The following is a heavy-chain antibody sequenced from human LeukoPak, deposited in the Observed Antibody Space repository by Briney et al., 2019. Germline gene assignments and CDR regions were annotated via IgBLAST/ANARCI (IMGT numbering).Heavy chain of an antibody. Sequence: GGSLRLSCAAPGFTFSSYGMHWVRQAPGKGLEWVTFIRYDGSNKYYADSVKGRFTISRDNSKNTLYLQMNSLRAEDTAVYYCAKGVTIVRGVIILPYFDHWGQGALVTVSS. CDR1: GFTFSSYG. D-gene: IGHD3-10*01. J-gene: IGHJ4*02. CDR3: AKGVTIVRGVIILPYFDH. CDR2: IRYDGSNK. V-gene: IGHV3-30*02.